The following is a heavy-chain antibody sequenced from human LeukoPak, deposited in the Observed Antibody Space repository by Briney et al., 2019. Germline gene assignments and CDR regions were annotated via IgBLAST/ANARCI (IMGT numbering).Heavy chain of an antibody. J-gene: IGHJ4*02. CDR2: ISAYNGNT. Sequence: ASVKVSCKASGYTFTSYGISCVRQAPGQGVEWMGWISAYNGNTNYAQKLQGGVTMTTDTSTSTAYMELSSLRAEDTAVYYCARHTTSPHKYYYDSSGYGTLGYWGQGTLFAVSS. CDR1: GYTFTSYG. CDR3: ARHTTSPHKYYYDSSGYGTLGY. D-gene: IGHD3-22*01. V-gene: IGHV1-18*01.